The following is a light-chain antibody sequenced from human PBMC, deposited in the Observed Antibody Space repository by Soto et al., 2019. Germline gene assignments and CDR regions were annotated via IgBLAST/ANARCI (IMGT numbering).Light chain of an antibody. J-gene: IGLJ1*01. CDR3: SSYTSSSTLLDV. CDR1: SSDVGGYNY. CDR2: DVS. Sequence: QSALTQPAYVSGSPGKSITISCTGTSSDVGGYNYVSWYQQHPGKAPKLMIYDVSNRPSGVSNRFSGSKSGNTASLTISGLQAEDEADYYCSSYTSSSTLLDVFGTGTKLTVL. V-gene: IGLV2-14*01.